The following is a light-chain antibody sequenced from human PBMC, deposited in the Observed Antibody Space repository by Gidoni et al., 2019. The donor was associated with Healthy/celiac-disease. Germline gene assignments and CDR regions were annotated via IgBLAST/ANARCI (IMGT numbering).Light chain of an antibody. V-gene: IGKV2-28*01. J-gene: IGKJ4*01. CDR2: LGS. Sequence: DIVMTQSPLSLPVTPGEPASISCRSSQSLLHSNGYNYLDWYLQRPGQSPQLLVSLGSNRASGVPDRFSGSGSGTDFTLKISRVEAEEVGVYFCMQALQTPTFGGGTKVEIK. CDR1: QSLLHSNGYNY. CDR3: MQALQTPT.